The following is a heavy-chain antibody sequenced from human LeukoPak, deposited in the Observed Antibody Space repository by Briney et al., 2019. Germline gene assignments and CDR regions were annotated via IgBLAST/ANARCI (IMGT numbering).Heavy chain of an antibody. J-gene: IGHJ4*02. D-gene: IGHD3-3*01. Sequence: GGSLRLSCAASGFTFSSYGMHWVRQAPGKGLEWVAFIRYDGSNKYYADSVKGRFTISRDNSKNTLYLQMNSLRAEDTAVYYRAKGEGYDFWSGYYGGYWGQGTLVTVSS. CDR3: AKGEGYDFWSGYYGGY. CDR2: IRYDGSNK. CDR1: GFTFSSYG. V-gene: IGHV3-30*02.